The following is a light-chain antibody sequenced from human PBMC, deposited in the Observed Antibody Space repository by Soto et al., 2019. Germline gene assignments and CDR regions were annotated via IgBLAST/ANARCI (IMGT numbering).Light chain of an antibody. CDR3: QTWGTGIWV. J-gene: IGLJ3*02. CDR2: LNSDGSH. V-gene: IGLV4-69*01. CDR1: SGHSSYA. Sequence: QSVLTQSPSASASLGASVKLTCTLSSGHSSYAIAWHQQQPEKGPRYLMKLNSDGSHSKGDGIPDRFSGSSSGAERYLNISSLQSEDEADYYCQTWGTGIWVFGGGTKVTVL.